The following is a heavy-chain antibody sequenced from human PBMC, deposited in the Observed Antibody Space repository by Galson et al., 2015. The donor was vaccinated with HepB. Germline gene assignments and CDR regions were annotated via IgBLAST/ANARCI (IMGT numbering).Heavy chain of an antibody. Sequence: ASGFTFRSSWMTWVRQAPGRGLEWVANINQDGRDKYYVGSVKGRFTISRDNAEKSLYLQMNSLRAEDTAVYYCARLQTTGYGPDFWGQGTLVTVSS. V-gene: IGHV3-7*03. J-gene: IGHJ4*02. CDR1: GFTFRSSW. CDR3: ARLQTTGYGPDF. CDR2: INQDGRDK. D-gene: IGHD5-12*01.